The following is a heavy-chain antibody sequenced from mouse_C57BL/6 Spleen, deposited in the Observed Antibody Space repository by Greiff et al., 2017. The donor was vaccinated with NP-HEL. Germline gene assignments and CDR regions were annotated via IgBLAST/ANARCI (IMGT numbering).Heavy chain of an antibody. J-gene: IGHJ4*01. CDR1: GYTFTSYW. CDR2: IHPNSGST. V-gene: IGHV1-64*01. CDR3: AIDYDYDDAMDD. Sequence: QVQLQQPGAELVKPGASVKLSCKASGYTFTSYWMHWVKQRPGQGLEWIGMIHPNSGSTNYNEKFKSKATLTVDKSSSTAYMQLSSLTSEDSAVYYCAIDYDYDDAMDDWGQGTSVTVST. D-gene: IGHD2-4*01.